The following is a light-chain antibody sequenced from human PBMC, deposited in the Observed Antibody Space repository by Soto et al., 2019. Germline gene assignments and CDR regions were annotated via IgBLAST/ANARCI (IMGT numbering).Light chain of an antibody. CDR2: DAT. CDR1: QRISRW. V-gene: IGKV1-5*01. J-gene: IGKJ1*01. Sequence: DIQMTQSPSTLSASVGDRVTITCRASQRISRWLAWYQQKPGKAPKLLIHDATILESGVPSRFSGRGSGTELTLTISSLQPDDSAAYYCQQYNSYPWTVGQGTKVDSK. CDR3: QQYNSYPWT.